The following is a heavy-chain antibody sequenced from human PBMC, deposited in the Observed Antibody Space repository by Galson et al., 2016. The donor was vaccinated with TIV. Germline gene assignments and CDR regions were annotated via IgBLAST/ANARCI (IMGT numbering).Heavy chain of an antibody. D-gene: IGHD5-18*01. Sequence: ETLSLTCGVSGYSISSGFYWAWIRQPPGKGLEWMGTVYHGGRSYYAPSLTGRVSISIDTSENQFSVILTSVTASDTAVYYCARGTGFSYGYYYWGQGALVTVSS. CDR1: GYSISSGFY. J-gene: IGHJ4*02. V-gene: IGHV4-38-2*01. CDR3: ARGTGFSYGYYY. CDR2: VYHGGRS.